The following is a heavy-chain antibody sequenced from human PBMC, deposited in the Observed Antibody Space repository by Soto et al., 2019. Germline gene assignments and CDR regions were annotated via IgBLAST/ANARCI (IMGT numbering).Heavy chain of an antibody. Sequence: SETLSLTCTVSGGSISSYYWSWIRQPPGKGLEWIGYIYYSGSTNYNPSLKSRVTISVDTSKNQFSLKLSSVTAADTAVYYCARGPLVATINFDYWGQGTLVTVSS. D-gene: IGHD5-12*01. CDR1: GGSISSYY. CDR3: ARGPLVATINFDY. CDR2: IYYSGST. V-gene: IGHV4-59*01. J-gene: IGHJ4*02.